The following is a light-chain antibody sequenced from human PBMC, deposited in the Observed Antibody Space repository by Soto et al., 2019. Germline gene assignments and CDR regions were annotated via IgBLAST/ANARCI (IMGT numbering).Light chain of an antibody. CDR1: SSDVGGYNY. CDR3: CSYTSSSTLV. Sequence: QSVLTQPASVSGSPGQSITISCTGTSSDVGGYNYVSWYQQHPGKAPKLMIYEVSNRPSGVSNRFSGSKSGNTASLTISGLQAEDEADYYCCSYTSSSTLVFGRGTQLTVL. J-gene: IGLJ2*01. V-gene: IGLV2-14*01. CDR2: EVS.